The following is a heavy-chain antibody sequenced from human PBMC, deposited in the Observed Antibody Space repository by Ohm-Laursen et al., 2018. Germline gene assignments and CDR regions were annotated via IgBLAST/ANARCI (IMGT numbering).Heavy chain of an antibody. D-gene: IGHD2-15*01. V-gene: IGHV1-2*02. CDR3: ARAGYCSGGACYSGAVDY. CDR2: INPNSGGT. Sequence: ASVKVSCKASGYTFTGYYMHWVRQAPGQGLEWMGWINPNSGGTNYAQKFQGRVTMTTDTSTNTVYMELRSLRSDDTAVYYCARAGYCSGGACYSGAVDYWGQGTLVTVSS. J-gene: IGHJ4*02. CDR1: GYTFTGYY.